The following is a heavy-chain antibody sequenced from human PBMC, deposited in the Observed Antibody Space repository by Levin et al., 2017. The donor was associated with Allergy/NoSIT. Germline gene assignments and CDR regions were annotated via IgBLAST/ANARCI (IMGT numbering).Heavy chain of an antibody. D-gene: IGHD2-15*01. CDR1: GFTFSSYG. J-gene: IGHJ6*02. Sequence: GESLKISCAASGFTFSSYGMYWVRQAPGKGLEWVAVIWYDGSNKHYGDSVKGRFTISRDNSKNTLSLQMNSLRGEDTAVYYCARDQGFGSGRPNRWGYGLDVWGQGTTVTVS. CDR2: IWYDGSNK. V-gene: IGHV3-33*07. CDR3: ARDQGFGSGRPNRWGYGLDV.